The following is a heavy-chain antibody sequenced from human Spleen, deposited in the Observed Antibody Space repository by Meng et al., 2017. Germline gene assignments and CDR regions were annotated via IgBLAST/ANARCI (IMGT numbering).Heavy chain of an antibody. Sequence: VQLQASVPDPVRPSGTPSLTCVVFVGPISSIDWWSWVRQPPGKGLEWIGEIYHGGDTNYNPSLKSRVTIAIDRSKNQFSLKLSSVTAADTAVYYCASWIYSCGWQWGQGTLVTVSS. V-gene: IGHV4/OR15-8*02. J-gene: IGHJ4*02. CDR2: IYHGGDT. CDR3: ASWIYSCGWQ. D-gene: IGHD6-19*01. CDR1: VGPISSIDW.